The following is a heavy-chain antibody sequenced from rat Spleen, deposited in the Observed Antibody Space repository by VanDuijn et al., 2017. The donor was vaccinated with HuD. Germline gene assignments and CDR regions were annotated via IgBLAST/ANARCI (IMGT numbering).Heavy chain of an antibody. D-gene: IGHD3-1*01. V-gene: IGHV2S12*01. CDR1: EFSLNSNG. Sequence: QVQLKESGPGLVLPSQTLSLTCTVSEFSLNSNGVSWVRQPPGKGLEWIASISSGGRTYYNSVLKSRLSISRDTSESQVFLKMNSLQTEDTAIYFCTREAFSSTFFDYWGHGVMVTVSS. J-gene: IGHJ2*01. CDR3: TREAFSSTFFDY. CDR2: ISSGGRT.